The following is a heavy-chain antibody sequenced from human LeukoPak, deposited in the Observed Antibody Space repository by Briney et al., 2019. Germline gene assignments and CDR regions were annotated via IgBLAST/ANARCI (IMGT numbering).Heavy chain of an antibody. CDR2: ISAYNGNT. V-gene: IGHV1-18*01. CDR1: GYTFTSYG. D-gene: IGHD3-10*01. J-gene: IGHJ6*03. Sequence: ASVKVSCKASGYTFTSYGISWVRQAPGQGLEWMGWISAYNGNTNYAQKLQGRVTMTTDTSTSTAYMELSSLRSEDTAVYYCARVAGGRYGSGPYMDVWGKGTTVTVSS. CDR3: ARVAGGRYGSGPYMDV.